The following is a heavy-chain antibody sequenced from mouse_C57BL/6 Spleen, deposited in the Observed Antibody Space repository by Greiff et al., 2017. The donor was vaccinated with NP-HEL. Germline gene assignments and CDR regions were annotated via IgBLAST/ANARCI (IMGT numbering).Heavy chain of an antibody. D-gene: IGHD3-2*02. V-gene: IGHV5-16*01. Sequence: DVMLVESEGGLVQPGSSMKLSCTASGFTFSDYYMAWVRQVPEKGLEWVANINYDGSSTYYLDSLKSRFIISRDNAKNILYLQVSSLKSEDTATYYCAREQSSGYFYYYAMDYWGQGTSVTVSS. J-gene: IGHJ4*01. CDR3: AREQSSGYFYYYAMDY. CDR2: INYDGSST. CDR1: GFTFSDYY.